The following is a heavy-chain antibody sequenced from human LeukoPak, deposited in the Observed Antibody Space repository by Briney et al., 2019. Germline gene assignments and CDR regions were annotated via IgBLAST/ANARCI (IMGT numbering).Heavy chain of an antibody. CDR2: IYYSGST. J-gene: IGHJ6*02. D-gene: IGHD3-3*01. CDR3: ARDTLLRFLEWLSGMDV. V-gene: IGHV4-59*12. CDR1: SGSISSYY. Sequence: SETLSLTCTVSSGSISSYYWSWIRQPPGKGLEWIGYIYYSGSTNYNPSLKSRVTISVDTSKNQFSLKLSSVTAADTAVYYCARDTLLRFLEWLSGMDVWGQGTTVTVSS.